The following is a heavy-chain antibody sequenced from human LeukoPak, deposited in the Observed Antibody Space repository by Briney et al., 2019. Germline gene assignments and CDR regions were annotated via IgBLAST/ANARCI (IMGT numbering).Heavy chain of an antibody. CDR3: AREGRPNAFDI. CDR2: MNQDGSDK. J-gene: IGHJ3*02. Sequence: GGSLRLSCAASGFTFSSSWMSWVRQAPGKGLEWVANMNQDGSDKFYVDSVKGRFTISRDNAKNSLYLQMNSLRAEDTAVYYCAREGRPNAFDIWGQGTMVTVSS. V-gene: IGHV3-7*01. CDR1: GFTFSSSW.